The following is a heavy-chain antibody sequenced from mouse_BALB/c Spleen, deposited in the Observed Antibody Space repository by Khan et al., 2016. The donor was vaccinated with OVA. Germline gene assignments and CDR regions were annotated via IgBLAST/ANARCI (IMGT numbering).Heavy chain of an antibody. Sequence: EVQLQESGPSLVKPSQTLSLTCSVTGDSITSGYWNWIRKFPGNKLEYMGYISYSGSTYYNPSLKSRIPITRDTSKNPYYLQLNSVTTEDTATYYCARYDYDYDGAFAYWGQGTLVTVSA. V-gene: IGHV3-8*02. CDR2: ISYSGST. CDR3: ARYDYDYDGAFAY. J-gene: IGHJ3*01. CDR1: GDSITSGY. D-gene: IGHD2-4*01.